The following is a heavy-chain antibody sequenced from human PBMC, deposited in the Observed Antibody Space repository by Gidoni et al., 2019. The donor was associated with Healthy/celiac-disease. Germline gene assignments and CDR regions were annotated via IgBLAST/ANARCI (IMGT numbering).Heavy chain of an antibody. V-gene: IGHV3-15*01. CDR2: IKSKTDGGTT. CDR1: GFTFRNAW. J-gene: IGHJ4*02. CDR3: TSRYFDWLMFDY. Sequence: EVQLVESGGGLVKPGGSLRLSCAAPGFTFRNAWMSWVRQAPGKGLEWVGRIKSKTDGGTTDYAAPVKGRFTISRDDSKNTLYLQMNSLKTEDTAVYYCTSRYFDWLMFDYWGQGTLVTVSS. D-gene: IGHD3-9*01.